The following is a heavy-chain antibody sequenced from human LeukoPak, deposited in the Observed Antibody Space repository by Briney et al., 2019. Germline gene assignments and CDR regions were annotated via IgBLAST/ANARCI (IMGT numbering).Heavy chain of an antibody. CDR3: SRSAYYDGSGNYYDY. Sequence: GGSLRLSCAASGFTFSSYWMHWVRQAPGKGLVWVSRISDGGSTTTYADSVKGRFTNSRDNAKNTLYLQMNGLRAEDTAVYYCSRSAYYDGSGNYYDYWGRGTLVTVSS. V-gene: IGHV3-74*01. J-gene: IGHJ4*02. CDR2: ISDGGSTT. CDR1: GFTFSSYW. D-gene: IGHD3-22*01.